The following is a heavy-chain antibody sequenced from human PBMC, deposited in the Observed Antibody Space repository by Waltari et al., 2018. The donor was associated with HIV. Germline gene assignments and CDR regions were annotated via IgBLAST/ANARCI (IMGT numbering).Heavy chain of an antibody. CDR2: IYPGDSDT. Sequence: EVQLVQSGAEVKSTGESLKISCKGYGYSFTSYWTAWVRQMPGKGLEWMGIIYPGDSDTRYSPSFQGQVTISADNSISTAYLQWSSLKASDTAMYYCARGRLADAFDIWGQGTMVTVSS. J-gene: IGHJ3*02. CDR1: GYSFTSYW. V-gene: IGHV5-51*03. CDR3: ARGRLADAFDI. D-gene: IGHD6-19*01.